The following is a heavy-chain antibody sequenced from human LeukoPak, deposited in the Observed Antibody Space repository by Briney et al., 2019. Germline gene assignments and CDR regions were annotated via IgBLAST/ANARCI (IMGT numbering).Heavy chain of an antibody. CDR2: TYYRSKWYN. V-gene: IGHV6-1*01. J-gene: IGHJ4*02. Sequence: XXWXRXXXXXXXXXXGXTYYRSKWYNDYAVSVKSRITINPDTSKNQFSLHLNSVTPEDTAVYYCARDQIAAAGPNDYWGQGTLVTVSS. D-gene: IGHD6-13*01. CDR3: ARDQIAAAGPNDY.